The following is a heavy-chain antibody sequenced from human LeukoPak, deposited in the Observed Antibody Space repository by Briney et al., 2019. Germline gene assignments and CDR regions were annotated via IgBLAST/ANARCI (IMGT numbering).Heavy chain of an antibody. CDR3: ATIMSTWAVGGTDY. CDR1: GGSFSGYY. D-gene: IGHD6-19*01. CDR2: INHVGVT. J-gene: IGHJ4*02. Sequence: SETLSLTCAVYGGSFSGYYWSWIRQPPGKGLEWIGEINHVGVTNYSPSLESRVTISVDTSKKQFSLQLRSVTAADTAVYYCATIMSTWAVGGTDYWGQGTLVTVSS. V-gene: IGHV4-34*01.